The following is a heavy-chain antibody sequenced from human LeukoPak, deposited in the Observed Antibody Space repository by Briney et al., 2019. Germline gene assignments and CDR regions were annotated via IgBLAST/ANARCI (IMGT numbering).Heavy chain of an antibody. J-gene: IGHJ3*02. V-gene: IGHV4-4*02. Sequence: SETLSLTCAVSGGSISNSNWWSWVRQPPGKGLEWIGEIYHSGSTNYNPSLKSPVTISVDKSKNYFSLKLSSVTAADTAVYYCARNGPTAGGHLDIWGQGTMVTVSS. CDR3: ARNGPTAGGHLDI. CDR1: GGSISNSNW. CDR2: IYHSGST. D-gene: IGHD6-13*01.